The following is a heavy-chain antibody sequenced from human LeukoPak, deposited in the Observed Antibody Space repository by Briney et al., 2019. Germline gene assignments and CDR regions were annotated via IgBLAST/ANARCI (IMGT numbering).Heavy chain of an antibody. V-gene: IGHV5-51*01. CDR2: MYPGDSDT. CDR3: ARGGQNNWVYFDY. J-gene: IGHJ4*02. CDR1: GYSFTSYW. D-gene: IGHD1-20*01. Sequence: GESLQISCKGSGYSFTSYWIAWVRRMPGKGLEWMGIMYPGDSDTRYSPSFAGQGTTSADKSTSTAYLQWSSLQASDTATYYCARGGQNNWVYFDYWGQGTLVTVSS.